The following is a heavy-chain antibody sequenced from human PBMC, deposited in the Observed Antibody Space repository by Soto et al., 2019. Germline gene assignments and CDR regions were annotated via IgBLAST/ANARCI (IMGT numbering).Heavy chain of an antibody. CDR2: INPNSGGT. D-gene: IGHD3-16*01. V-gene: IGHV1-2*04. CDR1: GYTFTGYY. CDR3: ARGGEHDSFDI. Sequence: ASVKVSCKASGYTFTGYYLHWVRQAPGQGLEWMGWINPNSGGTLYAETFQDSVTMTRDTSIRTAFMDLGRLTSDDTAVYYCARGGEHDSFDIWGQGTLVTVSS. J-gene: IGHJ3*02.